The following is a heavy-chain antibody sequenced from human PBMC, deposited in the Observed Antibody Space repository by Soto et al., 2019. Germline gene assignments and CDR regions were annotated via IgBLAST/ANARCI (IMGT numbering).Heavy chain of an antibody. Sequence: QVQLQESGPGLVKPSQTLSLTCTVSGGSISSDDYYWSWIRKPPGKALEWIGSIYYSKSTYYKPSLKSRVTIAVDTPKNQFSLKLNSVTAADTAVYFCARGTTVATSGEYWGQGTLVTVSS. CDR1: GGSISSDDYY. D-gene: IGHD4-17*01. CDR3: ARGTTVATSGEY. V-gene: IGHV4-30-4*01. CDR2: IYYSKST. J-gene: IGHJ4*02.